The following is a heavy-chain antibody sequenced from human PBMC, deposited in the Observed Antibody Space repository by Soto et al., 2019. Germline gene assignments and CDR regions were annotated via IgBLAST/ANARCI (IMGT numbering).Heavy chain of an antibody. CDR1: GFAFSNSW. CDR2: IKQDGSEK. V-gene: IGHV3-7*05. J-gene: IGHJ4*02. CDR3: VKGNGWYFDY. D-gene: IGHD6-19*01. Sequence: GGSLRLSCAASGFAFSNSWMHWVRQAPGRGLEWVANIKQDGSEKYYVDSVKGRFTISRDDAKNSLYLQMNGLRAEDTAVYYCVKGNGWYFDYWGQGTLVTVSS.